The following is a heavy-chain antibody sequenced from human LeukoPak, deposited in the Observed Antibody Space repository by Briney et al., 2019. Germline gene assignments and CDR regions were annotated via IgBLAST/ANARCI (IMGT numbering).Heavy chain of an antibody. CDR3: ARASFQRWLQLGGD. CDR1: GFTFSSYS. CDR2: ITASGTAM. V-gene: IGHV3-48*02. J-gene: IGHJ4*02. D-gene: IGHD5-24*01. Sequence: PGGSLRLSCAASGFTFSSYSMNWVRQAPGKGLEWVSHITASGTAMFYADSVKGRFTISRDNAKNSLYLQMNSLRDEDTAVYYCARASFQRWLQLGGDWGQGALVTVSS.